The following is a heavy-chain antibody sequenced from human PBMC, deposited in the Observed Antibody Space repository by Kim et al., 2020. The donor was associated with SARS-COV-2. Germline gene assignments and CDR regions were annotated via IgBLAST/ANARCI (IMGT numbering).Heavy chain of an antibody. D-gene: IGHD3-10*01. CDR3: AREGRITMVRGVQYYYYGMDV. V-gene: IGHV4-38-2*02. CDR1: GYSISSGYY. J-gene: IGHJ6*02. CDR2: IYHSGSN. Sequence: SETLSLTCTVSGYSISSGYYWGWIRQPPGKGLEWIGSIYHSGSNYYNPSLKSRVTISVDTSKNQFSLKLSSVTAADTAVYYCAREGRITMVRGVQYYYYGMDVWGQGTTVTVSS.